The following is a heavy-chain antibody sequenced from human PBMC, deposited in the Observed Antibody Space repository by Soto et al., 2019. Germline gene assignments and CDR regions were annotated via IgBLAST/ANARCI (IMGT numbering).Heavy chain of an antibody. CDR2: LSRSGGAT. CDR3: AKGEMSTIRNSFDP. D-gene: IGHD1-7*01. CDR1: GFNTRFYS. J-gene: IGHJ5*02. V-gene: IGHV3-23*01. Sequence: GGSLRLSCTASGFNTRFYSMSWVRQTPGKGLEWVAALSRSGGATYYADSVRGRFTISRDASKDTLFLQMSNLRAEDTALYYCAKGEMSTIRNSFDPWGQGTLVTVSS.